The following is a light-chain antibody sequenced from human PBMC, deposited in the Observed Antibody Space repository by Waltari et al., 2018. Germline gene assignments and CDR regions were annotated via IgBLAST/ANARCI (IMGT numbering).Light chain of an antibody. CDR1: QSLLHTNGNTY. CDR3: MKGTYVPYS. CDR2: KVS. V-gene: IGKV2-30*02. Sequence: DVVMTQSPLSLPITPGQPASMPCLSRQSLLHTNGNTYLSWFLQRPGQPPRRLLYKVSDRDSGVPDRFSGSGAGTDFTLKISRVEAEDVGIYYCMKGTYVPYSFGQGTKVEIK. J-gene: IGKJ2*03.